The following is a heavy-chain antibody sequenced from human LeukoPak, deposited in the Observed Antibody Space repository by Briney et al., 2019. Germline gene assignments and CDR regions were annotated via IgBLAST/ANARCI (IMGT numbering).Heavy chain of an antibody. CDR2: ISYHGNNE. D-gene: IGHD1-26*01. J-gene: IGHJ4*02. CDR1: GFTFSSYA. V-gene: IGHV3-30-3*01. Sequence: GGSLRLSCAASGFTFSSYAMHWGRQGPGKGLEWVGTISYHGNNEYYADSVKGRFTISRDNAKNSLYLQMNSLRAEDTAVYYCARDRPGIVGPNRGFDYWGQGTLVTVSS. CDR3: ARDRPGIVGPNRGFDY.